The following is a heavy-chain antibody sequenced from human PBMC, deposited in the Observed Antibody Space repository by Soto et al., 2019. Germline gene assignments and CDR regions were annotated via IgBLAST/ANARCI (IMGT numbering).Heavy chain of an antibody. CDR2: ISGSGERT. V-gene: IGHV3-23*01. D-gene: IGHD6-13*01. CDR1: GFTFSSYA. Sequence: EVQLLESGGGLVQPGGSLRLSCAASGFTFSSYAMSWVRQAPGKGLEWVSVISGSGERTYYADSVRGRFPISRDNSKNTLYLQMTSLRAEDTAVYYCAKDRDGAAAGPTRFYGMDVWGQGTMVTVSS. J-gene: IGHJ6*02. CDR3: AKDRDGAAAGPTRFYGMDV.